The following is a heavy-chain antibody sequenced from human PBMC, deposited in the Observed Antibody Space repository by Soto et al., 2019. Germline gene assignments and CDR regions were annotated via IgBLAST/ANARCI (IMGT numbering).Heavy chain of an antibody. V-gene: IGHV4-34*01. Sequence: PSETLSLTCAVYGGSFSGYYWSWIRQPPGKGLEWIGEINHSGSTNYNPSLKSRVTISVDTSKNQFSLKLSSVTAADTAVYYCATLVGGSGSYYKPSYYYGMDVWGQGTTGTVSS. J-gene: IGHJ6*02. CDR2: INHSGST. CDR3: ATLVGGSGSYYKPSYYYGMDV. D-gene: IGHD3-10*01. CDR1: GGSFSGYY.